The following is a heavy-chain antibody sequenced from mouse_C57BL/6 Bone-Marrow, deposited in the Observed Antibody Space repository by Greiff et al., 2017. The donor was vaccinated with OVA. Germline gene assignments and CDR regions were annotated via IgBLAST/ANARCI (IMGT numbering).Heavy chain of an antibody. J-gene: IGHJ3*01. CDR1: GFSLTSYG. V-gene: IGHV2-2*01. CDR2: IWSGGST. CDR3: ARKRGYDGYYWFAY. Sequence: QVHVKQSGPGLVQPSQSLSITCTVSGFSLTSYGVHWVRQSPGKGLEWLGVIWSGGSTDYNAAFISRLSISKDNSKSQVFFKMNSLQADDTAIYYCARKRGYDGYYWFAYWGQGTLVTVSA. D-gene: IGHD2-3*01.